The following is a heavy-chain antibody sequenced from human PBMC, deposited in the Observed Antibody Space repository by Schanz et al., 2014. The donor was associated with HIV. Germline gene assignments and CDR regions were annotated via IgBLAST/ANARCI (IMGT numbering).Heavy chain of an antibody. CDR1: GFIFSSYG. Sequence: EVQLLESGGGLVQPGGSLRLSCGASGFIFSSYGMSWVRQAPRKGLEWVSSISGGSGSTFYADSVKGRFTISRVNSKNTLYLQMNSLRAEDTAIYYCAKTSITLGMDVWGQGTTVTVSS. CDR2: ISGGSGST. V-gene: IGHV3-23*01. CDR3: AKTSITLGMDV. D-gene: IGHD1-20*01. J-gene: IGHJ6*02.